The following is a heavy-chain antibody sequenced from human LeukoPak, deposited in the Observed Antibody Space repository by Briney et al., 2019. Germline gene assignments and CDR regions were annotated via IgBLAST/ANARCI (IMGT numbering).Heavy chain of an antibody. D-gene: IGHD6-6*01. V-gene: IGHV3-21*04. J-gene: IGHJ4*02. CDR2: ISRTSEYI. CDR1: GFSFSIYF. Sequence: PGGSLRLSCAASGFSFSIYFMNWVRQAPGKGLEWVSSISRTSEYIHYADSVRGRFAISRDNAKNSVYLQMNSLRAEDTAVYYCAREGIAARPIDYWGQGTLVTVSS. CDR3: AREGIAARPIDY.